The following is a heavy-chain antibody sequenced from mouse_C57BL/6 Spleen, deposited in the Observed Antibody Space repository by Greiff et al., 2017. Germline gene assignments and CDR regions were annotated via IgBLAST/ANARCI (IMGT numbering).Heavy chain of an antibody. D-gene: IGHD3-2*02. J-gene: IGHJ3*01. V-gene: IGHV1-19*01. CDR1: GYTFTDYY. Sequence: VQLQQSGPVLVKPGASVKTSCKASGYTFTDYYMNWVKQSHGKSLEWIGVINPYNGGTSYNQKFKGKATLTVDKSSSTAYMELNSLTSEDSAVYYCARETAQATFWFAYWGQGTLVTVSA. CDR3: ARETAQATFWFAY. CDR2: INPYNGGT.